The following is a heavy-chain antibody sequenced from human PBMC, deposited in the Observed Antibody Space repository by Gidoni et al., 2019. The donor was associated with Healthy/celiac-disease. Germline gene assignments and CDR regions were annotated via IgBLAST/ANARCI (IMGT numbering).Heavy chain of an antibody. Sequence: QVQLVESGGGLVKPGGSRRLSGAASGFTFWDTSTSGIRPAPGKGREWVSYISSSGSTIYYADSVKGRFTISRDNAKNSLYLQMNSLRAEDTAVYYCTPYYDFWSGYSKYYYYGMDVWGQGTTVTVSS. J-gene: IGHJ6*02. CDR3: TPYYDFWSGYSKYYYYGMDV. CDR1: GFTFWDTS. D-gene: IGHD3-3*01. V-gene: IGHV3-11*01. CDR2: ISSSGSTI.